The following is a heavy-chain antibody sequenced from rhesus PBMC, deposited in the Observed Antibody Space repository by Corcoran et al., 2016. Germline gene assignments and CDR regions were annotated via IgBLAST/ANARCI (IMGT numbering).Heavy chain of an antibody. J-gene: IGHJ6*01. D-gene: IGHD6S26*01. CDR1: GYSISSNY. CDR3: ARGYSSGWSYNYGLDS. V-gene: IGHV4S7*01. Sequence: QVQLQESGPGLVKPSETLSLTCAVSGYSISSNYWSWIRQPPGEGLEWIGYIFGSSGSTYYNPSLKVRVTISKDASKNQLFLKLSSVTAADTAVYYCARGYSSGWSYNYGLDSWGQGVVVTVSS. CDR2: IFGSSGST.